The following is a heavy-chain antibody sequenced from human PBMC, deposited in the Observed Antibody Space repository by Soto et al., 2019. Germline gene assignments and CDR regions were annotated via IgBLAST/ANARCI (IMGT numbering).Heavy chain of an antibody. D-gene: IGHD3-10*01. V-gene: IGHV4-31*03. CDR2: IYNSGSS. J-gene: IGHJ6*02. CDR3: AGSGSPKGYYGMDV. Sequence: QVQLQESGPGLVKPSQTLSLTCTVSGGSVSSGGYYWNWIRQHPGKGLEWIGYIYNSGSSNYNPSLKSRVAISVDTSKNQFSLRLNSVTAADTAVYYCAGSGSPKGYYGMDVWGQGTTVTVSS. CDR1: GGSVSSGGYY.